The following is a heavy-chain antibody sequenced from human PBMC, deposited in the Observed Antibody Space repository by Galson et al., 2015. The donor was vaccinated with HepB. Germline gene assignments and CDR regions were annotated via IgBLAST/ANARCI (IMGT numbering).Heavy chain of an antibody. Sequence: ETLSLTCAVYGGSFSGYYWSWIRQPPGKGLEGIGEINHSGSTNYNPSLKSRVTISVDTSKNQFSLKLSSVTAADTAVYYCARVTGLRGITIFGVVTYFDYWGQGTLVTVSS. D-gene: IGHD3-3*01. CDR3: ARVTGLRGITIFGVVTYFDY. CDR1: GGSFSGYY. CDR2: INHSGST. V-gene: IGHV4-34*01. J-gene: IGHJ4*02.